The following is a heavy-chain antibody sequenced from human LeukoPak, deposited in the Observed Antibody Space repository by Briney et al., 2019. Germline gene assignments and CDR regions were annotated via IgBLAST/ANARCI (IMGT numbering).Heavy chain of an antibody. V-gene: IGHV6-1*01. J-gene: IGHJ4*02. D-gene: IGHD6-13*01. Sequence: SQTLSLTCAISGESVSRNDAAWSWIRQSPSRGLEWLGRTYYRSQWYSEYAVSVKSRISINADTSKNQISLQLNSVTPEDTAVYYCARVVAAAEIPNFDYWGQGTLVTVSS. CDR3: ARVVAAAEIPNFDY. CDR1: GESVSRNDAA. CDR2: TYYRSQWYS.